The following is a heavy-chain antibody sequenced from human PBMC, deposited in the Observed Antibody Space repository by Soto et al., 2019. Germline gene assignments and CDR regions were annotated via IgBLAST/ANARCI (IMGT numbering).Heavy chain of an antibody. CDR3: AKHWYCSGGSCYLFDY. V-gene: IGHV3-23*01. CDR2: IGGSGGST. D-gene: IGHD2-15*01. Sequence: EVQLLESGGGLVQPGGSLRLSCAASGFTFSSYGVSWVRQAPGKGLEWVSAIGGSGGSTFYADSVEGRFTISRDNSKNTLYLQMNSLRAEDTAVYYCAKHWYCSGGSCYLFDYWGQGTLVTVSS. J-gene: IGHJ4*02. CDR1: GFTFSSYG.